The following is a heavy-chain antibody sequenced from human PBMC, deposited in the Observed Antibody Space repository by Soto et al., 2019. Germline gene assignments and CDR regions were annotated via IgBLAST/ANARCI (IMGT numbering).Heavy chain of an antibody. V-gene: IGHV5-51*01. CDR1: GYSFTSYW. D-gene: IGHD2-2*02. CDR3: ARQEGEDIVVVPAAIFGPFDY. J-gene: IGHJ4*02. CDR2: IYPGDSDT. Sequence: GESLKISCKGSGYSFTSYWIGWVRQMPGKGLEWMGIIYPGDSDTRYSPSFQGQVTISADKSISTAYLQWSSLKASDTAMYYCARQEGEDIVVVPAAIFGPFDYWGQGTLVPVSS.